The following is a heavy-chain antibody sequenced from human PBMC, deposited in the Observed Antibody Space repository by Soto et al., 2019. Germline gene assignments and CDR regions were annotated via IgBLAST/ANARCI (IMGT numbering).Heavy chain of an antibody. CDR1: GFALSPYT. D-gene: IGHD3-10*01. CDR3: AKDAEMHATRLLSYFALDL. Sequence: QVHLVESGGGVVQPGGSLRLSCAARGFALSPYTIHWVRQAPGKGREWVAGLSSDGSNNFYPDSVKGRITISRDNSKTTVHLQINNLRPADTAIYYCAKDAEMHATRLLSYFALDLWGRGPTVTVSS. CDR2: LSSDGSNN. V-gene: IGHV3-30-3*01. J-gene: IGHJ6*02.